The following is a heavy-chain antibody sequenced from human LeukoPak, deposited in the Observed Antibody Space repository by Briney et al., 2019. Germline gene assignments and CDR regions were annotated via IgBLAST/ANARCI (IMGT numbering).Heavy chain of an antibody. V-gene: IGHV3-23*01. J-gene: IGHJ3*02. CDR3: AKGWGYSYGSDAFDI. D-gene: IGHD5-18*01. Sequence: PGGSLRLSCGASGFIFSNYAMSWVRQAPGKGLEWVSGISGSGGSTYYADSVKGRFTISRDNSKNTLYLQLNSLRTEDTAVYYCAKGWGYSYGSDAFDIWGQGTMVTVSS. CDR2: ISGSGGST. CDR1: GFIFSNYA.